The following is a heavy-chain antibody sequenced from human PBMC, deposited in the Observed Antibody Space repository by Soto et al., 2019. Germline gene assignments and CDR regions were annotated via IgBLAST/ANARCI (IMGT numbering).Heavy chain of an antibody. CDR3: ARVLRSIREYYFDY. CDR2: ISAYNGNT. V-gene: IGHV1-18*01. J-gene: IGHJ4*02. CDR1: GYTFTSYG. D-gene: IGHD4-17*01. Sequence: ASVKVSCKASGYTFTSYGISWVRQAPGQGLEWMGWISAYNGNTNYAQKLQGRVTMTTDTSTSKAYMELRSLRSDDTAVYYCARVLRSIREYYFDYWGQGTLVTVSS.